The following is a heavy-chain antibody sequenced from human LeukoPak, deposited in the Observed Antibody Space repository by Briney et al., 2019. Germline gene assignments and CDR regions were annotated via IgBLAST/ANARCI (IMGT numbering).Heavy chain of an antibody. CDR2: IYYSGST. D-gene: IGHD2-15*01. Sequence: SETLSLTCTVSGGSISSYYWSWIRQPPGKGLEWIGYIYYSGSTNYNPSLKSRVTISVDTSKNQFSLKLSSVTAADTAVYYCARAGSGEGNNWFDPWGQGTLVTVSS. CDR3: ARAGSGEGNNWFDP. J-gene: IGHJ5*02. CDR1: GGSISSYY. V-gene: IGHV4-59*12.